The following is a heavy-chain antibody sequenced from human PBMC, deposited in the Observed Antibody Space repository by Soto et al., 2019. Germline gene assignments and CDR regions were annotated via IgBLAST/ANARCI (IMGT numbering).Heavy chain of an antibody. J-gene: IGHJ6*02. D-gene: IGHD5-12*01. CDR1: GFTFDVYA. Sequence: GGSLRLSCAASGFTFDVYAMHWVRQAPGKGLEWVSGISWNSGSIGYADSVKGRFTISRDNAKNSLYLQMNSLRAEDTALYYCAKDTYGYNPSYYYYGMDVWGQGTTVTVSS. CDR3: AKDTYGYNPSYYYYGMDV. V-gene: IGHV3-9*01. CDR2: ISWNSGSI.